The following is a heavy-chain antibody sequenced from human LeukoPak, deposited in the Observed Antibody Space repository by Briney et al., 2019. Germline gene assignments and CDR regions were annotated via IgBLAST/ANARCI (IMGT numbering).Heavy chain of an antibody. D-gene: IGHD2-21*02. Sequence: GGSLRLSCAASGFTLSGSAMDWGRQACGKGVEWVGPIRSKANLYATAYAASLQGTFTISRHDSKNTAYLQMNSLKPEDTAVYYCTRHLTAYWGQGTPVPVSS. V-gene: IGHV3-73*01. J-gene: IGHJ4*02. CDR3: TRHLTAY. CDR2: IRSKANLYAT. CDR1: GFTLSGSA.